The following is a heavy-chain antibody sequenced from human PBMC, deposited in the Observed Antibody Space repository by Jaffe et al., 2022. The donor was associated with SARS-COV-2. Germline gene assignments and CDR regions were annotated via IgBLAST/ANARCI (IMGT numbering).Heavy chain of an antibody. Sequence: EVQLVGSGGGLVQPGGSLRLSCAASGFTFSHYWMSWVRQAPGKGLEWVGNIKEDGSQWYHVDSVKGRFIISRDNAKNSLYLQMDSLRAEDTAVYYCARAGYSQDGMDVWGQGTTVTVSS. CDR2: IKEDGSQW. D-gene: IGHD5-18*01. V-gene: IGHV3-7*01. J-gene: IGHJ6*02. CDR1: GFTFSHYW. CDR3: ARAGYSQDGMDV.